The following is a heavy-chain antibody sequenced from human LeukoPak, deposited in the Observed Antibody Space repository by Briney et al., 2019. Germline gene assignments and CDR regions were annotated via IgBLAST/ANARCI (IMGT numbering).Heavy chain of an antibody. D-gene: IGHD2-2*02. J-gene: IGHJ4*02. CDR3: ARGVGDIVVVPAAILFDY. CDR2: IYYSGST. V-gene: IGHV4-39*07. Sequence: SETLSLTCTVSGGSISSSSYYWGWIRQPPGKGLEWIGSIYYSGSTYYNPSLKSRVTISVDTSKNQFSLKLSSVTAADTAVYYCARGVGDIVVVPAAILFDYWGQGTLVTVSS. CDR1: GGSISSSSYY.